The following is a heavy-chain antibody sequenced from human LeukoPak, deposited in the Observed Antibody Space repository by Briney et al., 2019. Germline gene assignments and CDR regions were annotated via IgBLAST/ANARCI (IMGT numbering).Heavy chain of an antibody. V-gene: IGHV4-4*07. CDR3: ARGEATSWTFDL. CDR2: IYASGSS. Sequence: PSETLSLTCTVSGASISRHYWSWIRQSAGKGLEWIGRIYASGSSSYNPALKSRVTMSVDTSKSQVSLRLTSVTAADTALYYCARGEATSWTFDLWGQGTMVIVSS. CDR1: GASISRHY. J-gene: IGHJ3*01. D-gene: IGHD1-26*01.